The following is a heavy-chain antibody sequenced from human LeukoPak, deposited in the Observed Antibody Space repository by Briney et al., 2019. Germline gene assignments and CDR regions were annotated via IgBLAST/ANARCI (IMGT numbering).Heavy chain of an antibody. Sequence: PSETLSLTCAVSGGSISSGGYSWSWIRQPPGKGLEWIRYIYHSGSTYYNPSLKSRVTISVDRSKNQFSLKLSSVTAADTAVYYCARDTPYYYDSSGYPDYWGQGTLVTVSS. CDR2: IYHSGST. J-gene: IGHJ4*02. CDR3: ARDTPYYYDSSGYPDY. V-gene: IGHV4-30-2*01. CDR1: GGSISSGGYS. D-gene: IGHD3-22*01.